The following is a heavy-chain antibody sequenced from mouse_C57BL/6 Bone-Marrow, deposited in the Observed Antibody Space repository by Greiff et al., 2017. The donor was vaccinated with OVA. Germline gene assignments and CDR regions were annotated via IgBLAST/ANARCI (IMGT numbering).Heavy chain of an antibody. V-gene: IGHV1-82*01. J-gene: IGHJ1*03. Sequence: QVQLQQSGPELVKPGASVKISCKASGYAFSSSWMNWVKQRPGKGLEWIGRIYPGDGDTNYNGKFKGKATLTADKSSSTAYMQLSSLTSEDSAVYFCARGHYGSVYWYFDVWGTGTTVTVSS. CDR1: GYAFSSSW. D-gene: IGHD1-1*01. CDR2: IYPGDGDT. CDR3: ARGHYGSVYWYFDV.